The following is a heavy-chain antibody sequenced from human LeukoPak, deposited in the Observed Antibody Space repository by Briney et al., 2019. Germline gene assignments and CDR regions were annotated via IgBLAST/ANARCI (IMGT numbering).Heavy chain of an antibody. CDR1: GFTFDDYG. D-gene: IGHD3-9*01. Sequence: PGGSLRLSCAASGFTFDDYGMGWVRQAPGKVLEWVSGVKWNGGSTGYADSVKGRFTISRDNAKNSLYLQMNSLRAEDTALYYCARALHDIFTGYYPNYFDYWGQGTLVTVSS. J-gene: IGHJ4*02. CDR2: VKWNGGST. CDR3: ARALHDIFTGYYPNYFDY. V-gene: IGHV3-20*04.